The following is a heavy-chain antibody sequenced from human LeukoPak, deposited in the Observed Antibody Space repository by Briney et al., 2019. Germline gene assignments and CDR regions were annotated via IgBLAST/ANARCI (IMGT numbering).Heavy chain of an antibody. CDR1: GDSISRSY. CDR2: IYSSGST. V-gene: IGHV4-59*01. D-gene: IGHD3-10*01. Sequence: PSETLSLSCTVSGDSISRSYWTWIRHSPGNRLEWIGCIYSSGSTRYNPSLKSRVTISEDTSKNQFSLRLSSVTAADTAVYYCARASSGAIYYYGMDVWGQGTTVTVSS. CDR3: ARASSGAIYYYGMDV. J-gene: IGHJ6*02.